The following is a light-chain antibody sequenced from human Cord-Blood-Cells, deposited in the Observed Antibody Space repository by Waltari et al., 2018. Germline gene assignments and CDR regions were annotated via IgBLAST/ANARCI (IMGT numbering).Light chain of an antibody. J-gene: IGLJ2*01. V-gene: IGLV2-14*01. CDR1: SSDVGGYNY. Sequence: QSALTQPASVSGSPGQSITISCTGTSSDVGGYNYVSWYQQHPGKAPKLMIYEFSNRPSGVSNRFSGSKSGNTASLTISGLQAEDEADYYCSSYTSSSTQFGGGTKLTVL. CDR3: SSYTSSSTQ. CDR2: EFS.